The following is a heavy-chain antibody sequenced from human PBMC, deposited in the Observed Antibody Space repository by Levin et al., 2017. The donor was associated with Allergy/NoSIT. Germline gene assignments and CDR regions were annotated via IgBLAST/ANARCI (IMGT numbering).Heavy chain of an antibody. CDR1: GGSISSNNW. J-gene: IGHJ5*02. CDR3: ARKATLTETSWFDP. Sequence: TSETLSLTCAVSGGSISSNNWWNWVRQPPGKGLEWIGEIYHSGFTNYNPSLKSRATISVDKSKNQFSLKLSSVTAADTAVYYCARKATLTETSWFDPWGQGTLVTVSS. CDR2: IYHSGFT. V-gene: IGHV4-4*02.